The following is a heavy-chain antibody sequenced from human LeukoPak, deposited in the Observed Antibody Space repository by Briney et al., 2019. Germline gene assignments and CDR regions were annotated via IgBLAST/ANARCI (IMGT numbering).Heavy chain of an antibody. Sequence: GASVKVSCKASGYTFTSYDINWVRQATGQGLEWMGWISAYNGNTNYAQKLQGRVTMTTDTSTSTAYMELRSLRSDDTAVYYCAREGDSSGYYWWYFDLWGRGTLVTVSS. V-gene: IGHV1-18*01. J-gene: IGHJ2*01. D-gene: IGHD3-22*01. CDR2: ISAYNGNT. CDR3: AREGDSSGYYWWYFDL. CDR1: GYTFTSYD.